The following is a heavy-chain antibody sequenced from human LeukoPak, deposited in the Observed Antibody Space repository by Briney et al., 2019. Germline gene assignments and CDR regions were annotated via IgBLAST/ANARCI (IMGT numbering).Heavy chain of an antibody. CDR1: GFTFSSYG. J-gene: IGHJ4*02. V-gene: IGHV3-33*01. Sequence: GRPLRLSCAASGFTFSSYGMHWVRQAPGKGLEWVAVIWYDGSNKYYADSVKGRFTISRDNSKNTLYLQMNSLRAEDTAVYYCARDSFVGGGSYFDYWGQGTLVTVSS. CDR2: IWYDGSNK. CDR3: ARDSFVGGGSYFDY. D-gene: IGHD1-26*01.